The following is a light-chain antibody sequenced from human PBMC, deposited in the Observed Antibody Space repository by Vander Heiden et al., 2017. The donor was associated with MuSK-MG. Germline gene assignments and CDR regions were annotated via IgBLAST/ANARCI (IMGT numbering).Light chain of an antibody. J-gene: IGKJ5*01. CDR2: EAS. CDR3: QQGIT. CDR1: QDISNY. Sequence: DIQMTQSPSSLSASVGDRVTITCQASQDISNYLNWYQQKPGKAPKLLIYEASNLETGVKSRFSGSGSGTDFTCTISSMKPEDIEIDDCQQGITFGQGTRLEIK. V-gene: IGKV1-33*01.